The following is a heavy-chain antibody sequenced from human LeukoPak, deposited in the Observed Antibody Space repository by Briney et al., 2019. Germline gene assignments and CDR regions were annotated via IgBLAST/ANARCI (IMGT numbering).Heavy chain of an antibody. D-gene: IGHD6-13*01. Sequence: GGSLRLSCAASGFTFSSYAMHWVRQAPGKGLEWVAVISCDGSNKYYADSVKGRFTISRDNSKNTLYLQMNSLRAEDTAVYYCASNPGYSSSWEEYYFDYWGQGTLVTVSS. V-gene: IGHV3-30-3*01. J-gene: IGHJ4*02. CDR1: GFTFSSYA. CDR2: ISCDGSNK. CDR3: ASNPGYSSSWEEYYFDY.